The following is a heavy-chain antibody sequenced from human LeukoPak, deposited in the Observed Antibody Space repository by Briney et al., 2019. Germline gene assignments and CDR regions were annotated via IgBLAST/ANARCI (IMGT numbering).Heavy chain of an antibody. CDR3: ARVPNSSGLNY. CDR2: IYRGGST. J-gene: IGHJ4*02. Sequence: GGSLRLYCAASGFTISSNYRSWVRQAPGKGGEGGSVIYRGGSTYYTDSVKGRFTISRDNSKNTLYLQMNSLRAEDTAVYYCARVPNSSGLNYWGQGTLVTVSS. CDR1: GFTISSNY. V-gene: IGHV3-53*01. D-gene: IGHD6-19*01.